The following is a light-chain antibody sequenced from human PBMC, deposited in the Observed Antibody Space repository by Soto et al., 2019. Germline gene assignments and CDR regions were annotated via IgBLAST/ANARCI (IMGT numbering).Light chain of an antibody. Sequence: ELVLTQSPATLSLSPGERATLSCRASQSVSSYLAWYQQKPGQAPRLLIYDASNRATGIPARFSGSGSGTDFTLTISGLEPEDFAVYYCQQRGNWLTFGEGTKVDIK. CDR1: QSVSSY. J-gene: IGKJ4*01. V-gene: IGKV3-11*01. CDR3: QQRGNWLT. CDR2: DAS.